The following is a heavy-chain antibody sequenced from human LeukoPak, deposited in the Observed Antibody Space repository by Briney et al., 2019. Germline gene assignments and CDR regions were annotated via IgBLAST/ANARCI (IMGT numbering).Heavy chain of an antibody. CDR3: ARSATYYYDSSGYYDFDY. J-gene: IGHJ4*02. Sequence: SSVKVSCRASGCTFSSYAISWVRQAPGQGLEWMGGIIRIFGTANYAQKFQGRVTITADESTSTAYMELSRLRSDDTAVYYCARSATYYYDSSGYYDFDYWGQGTLVTVSS. CDR2: IIRIFGTA. V-gene: IGHV1-69*01. CDR1: GCTFSSYA. D-gene: IGHD3-22*01.